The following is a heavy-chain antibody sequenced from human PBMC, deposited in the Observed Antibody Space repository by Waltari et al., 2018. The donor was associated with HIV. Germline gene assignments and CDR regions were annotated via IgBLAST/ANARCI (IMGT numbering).Heavy chain of an antibody. V-gene: IGHV5-51*01. D-gene: IGHD1-26*01. CDR2: IYPGDAHA. CDR3: ARQAGWELNSAYYLDY. J-gene: IGHJ4*02. CDR1: GYTFTSYW. Sequence: EVQLVQSGAEVKKPGESLKISCKGSGYTFTSYWIAWVCQMPGKGLEWLEIIYPGDAHARYSPPFQGQVTFSADKTITTAYLQWNSVKASDTAIYFCARQAGWELNSAYYLDYWGQGTLVTVSS.